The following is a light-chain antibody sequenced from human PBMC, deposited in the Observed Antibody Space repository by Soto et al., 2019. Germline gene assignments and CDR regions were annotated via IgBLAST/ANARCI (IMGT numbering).Light chain of an antibody. J-gene: IGLJ1*01. V-gene: IGLV1-44*01. CDR1: TSNIGGST. CDR2: GNT. Sequence: QSLLTQPPSASGTPGQRVTISCSGSTSNIGGSTVSWYQQFPGAAPKLLIYGNTQRPLGVPVRFSASKSDTSASLAISGLQSEDEADYYCATWNDGVFVFGIGT. CDR3: ATWNDGVFV.